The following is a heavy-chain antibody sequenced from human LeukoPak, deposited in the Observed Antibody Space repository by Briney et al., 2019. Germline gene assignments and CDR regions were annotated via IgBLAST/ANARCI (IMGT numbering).Heavy chain of an antibody. D-gene: IGHD6-13*01. Sequence: GESLKISCKGSGYSFTKNWIGWVRQMPGKGLEWMGIIYPGDSDIRYSPASQGQVTISADKSISTAYLQWSSLKASDTAIYYCARRSDSNSWSRRTFDLWGQGTMVTVFS. J-gene: IGHJ3*01. V-gene: IGHV5-51*01. CDR1: GYSFTKNW. CDR2: IYPGDSDI. CDR3: ARRSDSNSWSRRTFDL.